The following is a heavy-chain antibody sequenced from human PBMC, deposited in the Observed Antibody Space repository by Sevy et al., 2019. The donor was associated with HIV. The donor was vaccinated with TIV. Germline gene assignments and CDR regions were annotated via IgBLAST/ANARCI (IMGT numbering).Heavy chain of an antibody. D-gene: IGHD3-3*01. CDR2: INHSGST. CDR3: ARAAIFGVVDY. V-gene: IGHV4-34*01. J-gene: IGHJ4*02. CDR1: GGSFSGYY. Sequence: ETLSLTCAVYGGSFSGYYLSWIRQPPGKGLEWIGEINHSGSTNYNPSLKSRVTISVDTSKNQFSLKLSSVTAADTAVYYCARAAIFGVVDYWGQGTLVTVSS.